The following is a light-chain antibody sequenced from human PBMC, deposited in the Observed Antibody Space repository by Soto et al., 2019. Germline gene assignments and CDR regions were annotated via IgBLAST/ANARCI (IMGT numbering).Light chain of an antibody. CDR3: CSYASSWL. J-gene: IGLJ2*01. CDR1: SSSFVSYNL. Sequence: QAVVTQPASVSGSPGQSITISCTGSSSSFVSYNLVSWFQQHPGKAPKLMIYEASKRPSGVSNRFSGSKSGNTASLTISGLQAEDEAYHYCCSYASSWLFGGGTKLNVL. V-gene: IGLV2-23*01. CDR2: EAS.